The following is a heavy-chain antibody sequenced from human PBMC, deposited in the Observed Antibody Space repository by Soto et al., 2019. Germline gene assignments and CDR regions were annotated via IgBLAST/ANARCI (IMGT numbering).Heavy chain of an antibody. CDR3: ATRKRGFQYYYDSSGYAPGTGYYFDY. J-gene: IGHJ4*02. CDR2: IIPIFGTA. CDR1: GGTFSSYA. Sequence: SVKVSCKASGGTFSSYAISWVRQAPGQGLEWMGGIIPIFGTANYAQKFQGRDTITADESTSTAYMELSSLRSEDTAVYYCATRKRGFQYYYDSSGYAPGTGYYFDYWGQGTLVTVSS. V-gene: IGHV1-69*13. D-gene: IGHD3-22*01.